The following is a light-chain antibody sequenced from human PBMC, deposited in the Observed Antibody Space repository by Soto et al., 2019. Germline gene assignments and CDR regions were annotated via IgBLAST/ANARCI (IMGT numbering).Light chain of an antibody. V-gene: IGLV2-14*01. CDR1: SSDVVTYKY. J-gene: IGLJ2*01. CDR3: CSYAGSTTRVV. Sequence: QSVLTQPASVSGSPGQSIAISCTGTSSDVVTYKYVSWYQQHPGKAPKLMIYEVSIRPSGVSDRFSGSKSGNTASLTISGLRLEDEAYYYCCSYAGSTTRVVFGGGTQLTVL. CDR2: EVS.